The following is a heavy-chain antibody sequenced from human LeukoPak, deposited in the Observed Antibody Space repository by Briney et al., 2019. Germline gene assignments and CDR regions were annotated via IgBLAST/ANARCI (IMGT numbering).Heavy chain of an antibody. CDR3: ARFTTVTGWFDY. D-gene: IGHD4-17*01. Sequence: SSETLSLTCTVSGGSISSYYWSWIRQPPGKGLEWIAYFYHSGSTKYNPSLKRRVTTSVDTSKNHFSLKLTSMTAADTAVYYCARFTTVTGWFDYWGQGTLVTVSS. V-gene: IGHV4-59*08. CDR2: FYHSGST. CDR1: GGSISSYY. J-gene: IGHJ5*01.